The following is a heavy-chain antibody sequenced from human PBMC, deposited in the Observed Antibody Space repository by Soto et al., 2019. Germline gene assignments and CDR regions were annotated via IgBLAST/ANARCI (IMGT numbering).Heavy chain of an antibody. Sequence: SETLSLSCTVSGGSICSGGYYWSWIRQHPGKGLEWIGYIYYSGSTYYNPSLKSRVTISVDTSKNQFSLKLSSVTAADTAVYYCARGGWGGSNPGYYYYGMDVWGQGTAVTVSS. CDR1: GGSICSGGYY. CDR2: IYYSGST. J-gene: IGHJ6*02. V-gene: IGHV4-31*03. CDR3: ARGGWGGSNPGYYYYGMDV. D-gene: IGHD2-15*01.